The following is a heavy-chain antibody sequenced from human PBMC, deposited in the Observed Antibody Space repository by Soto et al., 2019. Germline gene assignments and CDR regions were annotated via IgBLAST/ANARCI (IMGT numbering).Heavy chain of an antibody. V-gene: IGHV3-30*03. Sequence: QVQLVESGGGVVQPGRSLRLACTASGFTFSSYGIHWDRQAPGKGLEWVAVISYDGSHKYYGDSVKGRFTISRDNSKNTVYLQINSLIAEDTAAYYCARDETLRYFYDYYFYFMDVWGKGTTVTVSS. CDR2: ISYDGSHK. CDR3: ARDETLRYFYDYYFYFMDV. J-gene: IGHJ6*03. D-gene: IGHD3-9*01. CDR1: GFTFSSYG.